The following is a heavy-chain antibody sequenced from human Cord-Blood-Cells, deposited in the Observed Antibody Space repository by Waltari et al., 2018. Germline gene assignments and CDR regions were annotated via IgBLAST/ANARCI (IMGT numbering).Heavy chain of an antibody. D-gene: IGHD3-9*01. V-gene: IGHV1-2*02. CDR3: ARTLLMYYDILTGYYDY. CDR1: GYTFTGYY. CDR2: INPNSGGT. J-gene: IGHJ4*02. Sequence: QVQLVQSGAEVKKPGASAKVSCKASGYTFTGYYMHWVRQAPGQGLEWMGWINPNSGGTNYAQKFQGRITMTRDTSISTAYMELSRLRSDDTAVYYCARTLLMYYDILTGYYDYWGQGTLVTVSS.